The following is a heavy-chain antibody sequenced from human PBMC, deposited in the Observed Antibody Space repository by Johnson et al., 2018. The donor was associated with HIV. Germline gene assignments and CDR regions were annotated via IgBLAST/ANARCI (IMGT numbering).Heavy chain of an antibody. V-gene: IGHV3-66*01. CDR3: ARETRVWYNWNDGSRAFDI. D-gene: IGHD1-1*01. CDR1: GFTVSSNY. J-gene: IGHJ3*02. Sequence: VQLVESGGGLVQPGGSLRLSCAASGFTVSSNYMSWVRQAPGKGLEWVSVIYSGGSTYYAASVKGRFPISRDNSKNTLYLQRNSLRAEDTAVYYCARETRVWYNWNDGSRAFDIWGQGTMVTVSS. CDR2: IYSGGST.